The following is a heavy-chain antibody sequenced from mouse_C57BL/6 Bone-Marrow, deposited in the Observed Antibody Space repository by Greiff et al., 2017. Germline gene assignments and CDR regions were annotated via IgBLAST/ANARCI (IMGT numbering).Heavy chain of an antibody. CDR1: GYSITSGYY. D-gene: IGHD2-2*01. CDR2: ISYDGSN. Sequence: VQLKESGPGLVKPSQSLSLTCSVTGYSITSGYYWNWIRQFPGNKLEWMGYISYDGSNNYNPSLKNRISITRDTSKNQFFLKLNSVTTEDTATYYCARDFPGYYFDYWGQGTTLTVSS. V-gene: IGHV3-6*01. CDR3: ARDFPGYYFDY. J-gene: IGHJ2*01.